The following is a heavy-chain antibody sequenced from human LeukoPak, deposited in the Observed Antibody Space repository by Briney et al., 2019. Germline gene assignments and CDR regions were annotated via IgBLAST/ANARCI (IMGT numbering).Heavy chain of an antibody. CDR2: ISYDGSNK. CDR3: AKDLTVATLGPPCFDP. D-gene: IGHD5-12*01. Sequence: GGSLRLSCAASGFTFSSYGMHWVRQAPGKGLEWVAVISYDGSNKYYADSVKGRFTISRDNSKNTLYLQMNSLRAEDTAVYYCAKDLTVATLGPPCFDPWGQGTLVTVSS. V-gene: IGHV3-30*18. CDR1: GFTFSSYG. J-gene: IGHJ5*02.